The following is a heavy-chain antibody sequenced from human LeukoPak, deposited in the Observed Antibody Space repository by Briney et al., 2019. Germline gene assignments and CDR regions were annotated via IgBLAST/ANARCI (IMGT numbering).Heavy chain of an antibody. CDR2: MDHSGST. CDR3: ARGYCSGGSSYSFDY. Sequence: SETLSLTCAVYGGSFSGYYWSWIRQPPGKVLEWSVEMDHSGSTNYNPSLKSRVTISVGTSKNQFSLKLSSVTAADTAVYYCARGYCSGGSSYSFDYWGQGTLVTVSS. J-gene: IGHJ4*02. D-gene: IGHD2-15*01. CDR1: GGSFSGYY. V-gene: IGHV4-34*01.